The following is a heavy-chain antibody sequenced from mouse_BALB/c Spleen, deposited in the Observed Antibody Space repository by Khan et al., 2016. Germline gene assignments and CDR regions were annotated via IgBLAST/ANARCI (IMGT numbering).Heavy chain of an antibody. CDR3: ARSPLYYGSSLYAVDY. CDR1: GFSLSSYG. Sequence: VQLQESGPGLVQPSQSLSITCTVSGFSLSSYGIHWVRQSPGKGLEWLGVIWSGGATDYKAAFISRLSISKDNSKRQVFFKMNSLPGNYTAIDYCARSPLYYGSSLYAVDYWGQGTSVTVSS. J-gene: IGHJ4*01. V-gene: IGHV2-2*02. CDR2: IWSGGAT. D-gene: IGHD1-1*01.